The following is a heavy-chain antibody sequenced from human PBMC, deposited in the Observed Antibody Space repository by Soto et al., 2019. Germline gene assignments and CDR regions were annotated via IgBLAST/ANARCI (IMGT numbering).Heavy chain of an antibody. D-gene: IGHD6-6*01. J-gene: IGHJ4*02. V-gene: IGHV4-39*01. Sequence: QLQLQESGPGLVKPSETLSLTCVVSGGSVSSGGNYWGWIRQSPGKGLEWIGSVHGTGTPHYNPSLTSRVAISVDTSKNQFSLNVNSVTAADTAVYYCARGLSSPSAAGVWGQGTLVTVSS. CDR2: VHGTGTP. CDR1: GGSVSSGGNY. CDR3: ARGLSSPSAAGV.